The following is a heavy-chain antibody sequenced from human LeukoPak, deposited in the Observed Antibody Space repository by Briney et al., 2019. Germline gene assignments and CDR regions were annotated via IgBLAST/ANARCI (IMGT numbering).Heavy chain of an antibody. CDR1: GGSISSSSYY. CDR3: ARQGNIVLWFGELGNYFDY. V-gene: IGHV4-39*01. Sequence: SETLSLTCTVSGGSISSSSYYWGWIRQPPGTGLEWIGSIYDSGSTYYNPSLKSRVTISVDTSKNQFSLKLSSVTAADTAVYYCARQGNIVLWFGELGNYFDYWGQGTLVTVSS. J-gene: IGHJ4*02. D-gene: IGHD3-10*01. CDR2: IYDSGST.